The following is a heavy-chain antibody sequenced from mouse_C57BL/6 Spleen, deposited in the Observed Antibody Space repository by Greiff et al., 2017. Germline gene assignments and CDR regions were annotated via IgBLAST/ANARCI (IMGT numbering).Heavy chain of an antibody. Sequence: VQLQQSGPELVKPGASVKMSCKASGYTFTDYNMHWVKQSHGKSLEWIGYINPNNGGTSYNQKFKGKATLTVNKSSSTAYMELRSLTSEDSAVXYCARDYYSNYVYYAMDYWGQGTSVTVSS. CDR2: INPNNGGT. V-gene: IGHV1-22*01. CDR3: ARDYYSNYVYYAMDY. J-gene: IGHJ4*01. D-gene: IGHD2-5*01. CDR1: GYTFTDYN.